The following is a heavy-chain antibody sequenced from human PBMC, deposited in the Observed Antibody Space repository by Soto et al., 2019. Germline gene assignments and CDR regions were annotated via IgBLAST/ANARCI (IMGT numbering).Heavy chain of an antibody. CDR3: MRGGMDV. CDR2: ISSSSSYM. J-gene: IGHJ6*02. CDR1: GFTFSSYS. Sequence: EVQLVESGGGLVKPGGSLRLSCAASGFTFSSYSMNWVRQAPGKGLEWVSSISSSSSYMYYADSVKGRFTISRDNAKNSLDLQMNRLSAEDTAVYYVMRGGMDVWGQGTTVTVSS. V-gene: IGHV3-21*01. D-gene: IGHD3-16*01.